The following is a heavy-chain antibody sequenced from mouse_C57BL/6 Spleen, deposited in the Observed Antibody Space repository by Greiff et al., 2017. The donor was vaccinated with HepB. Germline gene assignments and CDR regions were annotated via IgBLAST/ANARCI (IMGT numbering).Heavy chain of an antibody. Sequence: VQLQQPGAELVMPGASVKLSCKASGYTFTSYWMHWVKQRPGQGLEWIGEIDPSDSYTNYNQKFKGKSTLTVDKSSSTAYMQLSSLTSEDSAVYYCARHYGNYDYAMDYWGQGTSVTVSS. J-gene: IGHJ4*01. CDR1: GYTFTSYW. CDR2: IDPSDSYT. CDR3: ARHYGNYDYAMDY. D-gene: IGHD2-1*01. V-gene: IGHV1-69*01.